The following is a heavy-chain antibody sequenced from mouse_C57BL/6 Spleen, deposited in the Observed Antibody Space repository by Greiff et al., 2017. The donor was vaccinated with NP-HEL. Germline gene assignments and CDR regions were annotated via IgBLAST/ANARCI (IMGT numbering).Heavy chain of an antibody. CDR3: AKNGGDALAWFAY. V-gene: IGHV2-5*01. CDR1: GFSLTSYG. Sequence: QVQLQQSGPGLVQPSQSLSITCTVSGFSLTSYGVHWVRQSPGKGLEWLGVIWRGGSTDYNAAFMSRLSITKDNSKSQVFFKMNSLQADDTAIYYCAKNGGDALAWFAYWGQGTLVTVSA. CDR2: IWRGGST. J-gene: IGHJ3*01.